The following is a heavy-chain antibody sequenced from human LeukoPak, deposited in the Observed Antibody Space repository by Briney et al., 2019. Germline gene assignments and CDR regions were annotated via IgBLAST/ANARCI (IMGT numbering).Heavy chain of an antibody. Sequence: PSETLSPTCAVYGGSFSGYYWSWIRQPPGKGLEWIGEINHSGSTNYNPSLKSRVTISVDTSKNQFSLKLSSVTAADTAVYYCARTRYCSGGSCYGNFQHWGQGTLVTVSS. V-gene: IGHV4-34*01. CDR3: ARTRYCSGGSCYGNFQH. CDR1: GGSFSGYY. J-gene: IGHJ1*01. D-gene: IGHD2-15*01. CDR2: INHSGST.